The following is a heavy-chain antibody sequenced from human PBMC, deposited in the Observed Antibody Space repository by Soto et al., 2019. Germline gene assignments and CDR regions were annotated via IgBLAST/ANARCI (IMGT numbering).Heavy chain of an antibody. Sequence: QVQLQESGPGLVKASQTLSLSCTVSGGSISGADYYWSWIRQHPGKGLEWIGYIYHTGNTYYNLSHKSLVAMSVKTSKNQFELKETSVTAADAGVYYCTRVGISSSDAFDIWGQGTTVIVSS. CDR2: IYHTGNT. V-gene: IGHV4-31*01. CDR1: GGSISGADYY. D-gene: IGHD6-6*01. CDR3: TRVGISSSDAFDI. J-gene: IGHJ3*02.